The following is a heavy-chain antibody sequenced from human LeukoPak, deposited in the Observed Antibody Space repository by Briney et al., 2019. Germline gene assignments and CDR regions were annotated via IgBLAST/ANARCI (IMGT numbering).Heavy chain of an antibody. D-gene: IGHD3-10*01. V-gene: IGHV4-39*01. CDR2: IYYSGST. Sequence: PSETLSLTCTVSGGSISSSSYSWGWIRQPPGKGLEWIGSIYYSGSTYYNPSLKSRVTISVDTSKNQFSLKLSSVTAADTAVYYCARHLWFGELLSPAYDYWGQGTLVTVSS. J-gene: IGHJ4*02. CDR1: GGSISSSSYS. CDR3: ARHLWFGELLSPAYDY.